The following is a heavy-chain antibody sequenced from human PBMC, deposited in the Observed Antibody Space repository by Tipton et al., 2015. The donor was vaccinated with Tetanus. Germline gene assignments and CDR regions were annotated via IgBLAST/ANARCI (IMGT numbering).Heavy chain of an antibody. D-gene: IGHD3-22*01. J-gene: IGHJ3*02. V-gene: IGHV1-69*01. CDR2: IIPMFGTK. Sequence: QLVQSGPEVKKPGSSVRVSCKTSGGTFSDSALNWVRQAPGQGLEWLGGIIPMFGTKTYSQTFRGRVTITADESTRTAYMELSSLRSGDTAVYYCARVKEYHDSSGPDAFDIWGQGTMVTVSS. CDR1: GGTFSDSA. CDR3: ARVKEYHDSSGPDAFDI.